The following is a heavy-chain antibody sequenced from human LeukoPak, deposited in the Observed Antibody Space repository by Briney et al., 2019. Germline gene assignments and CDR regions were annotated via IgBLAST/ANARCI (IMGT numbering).Heavy chain of an antibody. CDR3: ARSGSSSWFRGFDY. CDR1: GGSLSSGGYY. D-gene: IGHD6-13*01. Sequence: SETLSLTCTVSGGSLSSGGYYWSWIRQPPGKGLEWIGYIYHSGSTYYNPSLKSRVTISVDRSKNQFSLKLSSVTAADTAVYYCARSGSSSWFRGFDYWGQGTLVTVSS. CDR2: IYHSGST. V-gene: IGHV4-30-2*01. J-gene: IGHJ4*02.